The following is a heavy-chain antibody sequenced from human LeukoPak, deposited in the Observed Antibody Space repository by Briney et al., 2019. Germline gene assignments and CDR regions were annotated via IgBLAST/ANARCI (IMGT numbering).Heavy chain of an antibody. CDR2: IYYSGST. J-gene: IGHJ4*02. Sequence: MPSETLSLTCTVSGGSMSSYYWSWIRQPPGKGLEWIGYIYYSGSTNYNPSLKSRVTISVDTSKNQFTLKLSSVTAADTAVYYCARGRYGWFPFDYWGQGTLATVSS. CDR3: ARGRYGWFPFDY. D-gene: IGHD2-15*01. CDR1: GGSMSSYY. V-gene: IGHV4-59*01.